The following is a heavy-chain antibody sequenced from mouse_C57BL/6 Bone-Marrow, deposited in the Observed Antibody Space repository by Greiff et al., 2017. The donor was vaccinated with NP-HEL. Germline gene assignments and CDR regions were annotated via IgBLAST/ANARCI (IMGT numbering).Heavy chain of an antibody. CDR1: GFTFSSYG. CDR3: ASPYGIGWAMDY. V-gene: IGHV5-6*01. D-gene: IGHD1-1*02. J-gene: IGHJ4*01. CDR2: ISSGGSYT. Sequence: EVQRVESGGDLVKPGGSLKLSCAASGFTFSSYGMSWVRQTPDKRLEWVATISSGGSYTYYPDRVKGRFTISRDNAKNTLYLQMSSLKSEDTAMYYCASPYGIGWAMDYWGQGTSVTVSS.